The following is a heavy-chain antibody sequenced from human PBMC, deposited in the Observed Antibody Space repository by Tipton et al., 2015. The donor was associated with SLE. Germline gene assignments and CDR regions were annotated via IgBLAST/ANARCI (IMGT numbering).Heavy chain of an antibody. J-gene: IGHJ3*01. CDR3: AYCSGGSCYSHGFDF. CDR1: GFTFIGYA. D-gene: IGHD2-15*01. V-gene: IGHV3-23*01. Sequence: SLRLSCAASGFTFIGYAMAWVRQAPGKGLEWVSSLSAKADSSFYADSVKGRFTISRDNSKDTLYLQMYSLRAEDTAVYYCAYCSGGSCYSHGFDFWGQGTMVTVSS. CDR2: LSAKADSS.